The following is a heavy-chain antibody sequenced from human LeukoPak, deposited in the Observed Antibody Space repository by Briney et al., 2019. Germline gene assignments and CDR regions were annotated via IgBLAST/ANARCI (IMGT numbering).Heavy chain of an antibody. CDR3: ARDKRHSYGRYFAH. V-gene: IGHV4-59*01. Sequence: SETLSLTCSVFGDPISTYHWNWIRKPPGKGLEWIAYMQSTGNSQYNPSLKSRVAMSVDTSKNQVVLDLSSVTAADTAVYYCARDKRHSYGRYFAHWGQGMLVTVSS. D-gene: IGHD5-18*01. J-gene: IGHJ4*02. CDR2: MQSTGNS. CDR1: GDPISTYH.